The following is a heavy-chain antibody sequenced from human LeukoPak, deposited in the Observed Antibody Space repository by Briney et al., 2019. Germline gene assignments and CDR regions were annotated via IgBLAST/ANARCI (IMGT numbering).Heavy chain of an antibody. CDR3: ARSYSSSWYSSFDI. D-gene: IGHD6-13*01. J-gene: IGHJ3*02. V-gene: IGHV4-38-2*02. CDR2: IYTSGST. CDR1: GYSVSSGYY. Sequence: SETLSLTCTVSGYSVSSGYYWGWIRQPPGKGLEWIGRIYTSGSTNYNPSLKSRVTISVDTSKNQFSLRLSSVAAADTAVYYCARSYSSSWYSSFDIWGHGTMVTVSS.